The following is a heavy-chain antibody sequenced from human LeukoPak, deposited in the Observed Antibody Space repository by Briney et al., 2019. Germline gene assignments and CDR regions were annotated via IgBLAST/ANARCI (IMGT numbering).Heavy chain of an antibody. CDR3: ARDWAVQPDPYYFDY. CDR2: ISSSSSTI. D-gene: IGHD3-16*01. V-gene: IGHV3-48*02. J-gene: IGHJ4*02. CDR1: GFTFSSYW. Sequence: GGSLRLSCAASGFTFSSYWMSWVRQAPGKGLEWVSYISSSSSTIYYADSVKGRFTISRDNAKNSLYLQMNSLRDEDTAVYYCARDWAVQPDPYYFDYWGQGTLVTVSS.